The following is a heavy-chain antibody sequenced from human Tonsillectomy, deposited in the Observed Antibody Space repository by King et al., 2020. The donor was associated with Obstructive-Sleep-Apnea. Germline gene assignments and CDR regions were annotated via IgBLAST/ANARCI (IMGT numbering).Heavy chain of an antibody. D-gene: IGHD5-24*01. CDR2: IYYSGTT. J-gene: IGHJ3*02. V-gene: IGHV4-39*07. CDR1: GGSISSSSYY. CDR3: ARDRMATVDDAFDI. Sequence: LPLQESGPRLVKPSETLSLTCTVSGGSISSSSYYWGWIRQPPGKGLEWIGSIYYSGTTYYNPSLKSRVTISVDTSKSQFSLKLSSVTAADTAVYYCARDRMATVDDAFDIWGQGTMVTVSS.